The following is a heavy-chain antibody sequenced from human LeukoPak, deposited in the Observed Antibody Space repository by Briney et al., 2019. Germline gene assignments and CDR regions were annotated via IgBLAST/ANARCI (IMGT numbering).Heavy chain of an antibody. Sequence: SETLSLTCTVSGGSISSGSYYWGWIRQPPGKGLEWIGSIYYSGTTYYSPSLKSRVTISLHTSKNQFSLKLNSVTAADTAVYYCARQDLAVSGVDYWGQGTLVTVSS. V-gene: IGHV4-39*01. CDR2: IYYSGTT. J-gene: IGHJ4*02. CDR1: GGSISSGSYY. CDR3: ARQDLAVSGVDY. D-gene: IGHD6-19*01.